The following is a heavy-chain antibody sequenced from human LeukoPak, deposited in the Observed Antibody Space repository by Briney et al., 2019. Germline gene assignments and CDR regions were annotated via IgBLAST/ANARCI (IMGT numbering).Heavy chain of an antibody. CDR2: IYTSGST. J-gene: IGHJ4*02. V-gene: IGHV4-4*07. CDR1: GDSISSFH. CDR3: ARHGYDSLKTFDY. D-gene: IGHD5-12*01. Sequence: SETLSLTCTVSGDSISSFHWSWIRQPAGKGLEWIGRIYTSGSTNYNPSLKSRVTMSVDTSKNQFSLKLSSVTAADTAVYYCARHGYDSLKTFDYWGQGTLVTVSS.